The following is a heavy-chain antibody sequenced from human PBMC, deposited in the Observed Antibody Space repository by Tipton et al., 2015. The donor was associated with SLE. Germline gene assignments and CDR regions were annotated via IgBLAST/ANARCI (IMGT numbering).Heavy chain of an antibody. Sequence: TLSLTCAVSGGSISSGGYSWSWIRQPPGKGLEWIGYIYHSGSTYYNPSLKSRVTISVDRSKNQFSLKLSSVTAADTAVYYCARGLNMHTGIDYWGQGTLVTVTS. CDR1: GGSISSGGYS. D-gene: IGHD1-14*01. V-gene: IGHV4-30-2*01. J-gene: IGHJ4*02. CDR3: ARGLNMHTGIDY. CDR2: IYHSGST.